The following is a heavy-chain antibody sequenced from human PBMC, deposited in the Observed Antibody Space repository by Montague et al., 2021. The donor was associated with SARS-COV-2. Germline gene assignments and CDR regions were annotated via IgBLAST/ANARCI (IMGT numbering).Heavy chain of an antibody. V-gene: IGHV4-4*07. CDR3: AGAEAATGTPDDP. D-gene: IGHD6-25*01. CDR1: GGSISSYY. J-gene: IGHJ5*02. Sequence: SETLSLTCSVSGGSISSYYWSWVRQPAGKGLEWIGRIYGSGSTNYNSSLKSRVTLSVDSSKNQFSLRLTSVTAADAAVYYRAGAEAATGTPDDPWGQGILVTVSS. CDR2: IYGSGST.